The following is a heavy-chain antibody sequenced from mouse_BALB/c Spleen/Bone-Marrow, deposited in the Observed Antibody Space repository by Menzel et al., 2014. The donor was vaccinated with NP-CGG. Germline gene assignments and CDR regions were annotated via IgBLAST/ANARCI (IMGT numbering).Heavy chain of an antibody. V-gene: IGHV1S81*02. Sequence: VQLQQSGAELVKPGASVKLSCKASGYTFTSYYMYWVKQRPGQGLEWIGEINPSNGGTNFNEKFKSRATLTVDKSSSTAYMQLSRLKPEDPAVYYCTRGRTWGFDYWGQGTTLTVSS. CDR1: GYTFTSYY. J-gene: IGHJ2*01. CDR3: TRGRTWGFDY. CDR2: INPSNGGT.